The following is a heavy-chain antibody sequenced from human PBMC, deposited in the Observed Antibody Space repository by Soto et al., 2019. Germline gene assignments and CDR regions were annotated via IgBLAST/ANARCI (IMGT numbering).Heavy chain of an antibody. CDR2: IIPICGTA. Sequence: VQLVQSGAEVKKPGSSVKVSCKASGGTFSSYAISWVRQAPGQGLEWMGGIIPICGTANYAQKFQGRVTITADESTSTAYMERSSLRSEDTAVYYCARERLDIVVVPAAGPHYYYGMDVWGQGTTVTVSS. J-gene: IGHJ6*02. V-gene: IGHV1-69*01. CDR3: ARERLDIVVVPAAGPHYYYGMDV. D-gene: IGHD2-2*03. CDR1: GGTFSSYA.